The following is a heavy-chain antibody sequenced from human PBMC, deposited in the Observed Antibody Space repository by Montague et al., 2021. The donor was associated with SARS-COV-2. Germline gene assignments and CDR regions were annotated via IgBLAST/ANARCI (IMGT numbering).Heavy chain of an antibody. CDR3: AREGIPTPGAEWKILHYHGMDV. CDR1: GGSISAYY. CDR2: MYNSRSS. V-gene: IGHV4-59*13. Sequence: SETLSLTCTVPGGSISAYYWSWIRQPPGKGLEWIAYMYNSRSSNYNPSPKSRVSISVDTSKSQFSLKLTSVTAADTAVYYCAREGIPTPGAEWKILHYHGMDVWGQGTTVTVSS. D-gene: IGHD1-14*01. J-gene: IGHJ6*02.